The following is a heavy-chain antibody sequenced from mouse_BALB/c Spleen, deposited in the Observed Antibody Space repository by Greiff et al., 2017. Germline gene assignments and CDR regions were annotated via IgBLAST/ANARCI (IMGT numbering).Heavy chain of an antibody. D-gene: IGHD2-1*01. CDR3: ARSDGNYGDY. V-gene: IGHV14-3*02. CDR1: GFNIKDTY. CDR2: IDPANGNT. J-gene: IGHJ2*01. Sequence: VQLKESGAELVKPGASVKLSCTASGFNIKDTYMHWVKQRPEQGLEWIGRIDPANGNTKYDPKFQGKATITADTSSNTAYLQLSSLTSEDTAVYYCARSDGNYGDYWGQGTTLTVSA.